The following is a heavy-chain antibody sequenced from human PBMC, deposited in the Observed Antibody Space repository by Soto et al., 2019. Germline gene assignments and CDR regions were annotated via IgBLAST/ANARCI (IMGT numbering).Heavy chain of an antibody. CDR1: GFTFSSYA. D-gene: IGHD3-22*01. J-gene: IGHJ4*02. CDR2: LSGSGGST. Sequence: EVQLLESGGGLVQPGGSLRLSCAASGFTFSSYAMSWVRQAPGKGLEWVSALSGSGGSTYYADSVKGRFTISRDNSKNTLYLQMKSLRVEDTAVYYCAKVRSGYYYDYFDYWGQGTLVTVSS. CDR3: AKVRSGYYYDYFDY. V-gene: IGHV3-23*01.